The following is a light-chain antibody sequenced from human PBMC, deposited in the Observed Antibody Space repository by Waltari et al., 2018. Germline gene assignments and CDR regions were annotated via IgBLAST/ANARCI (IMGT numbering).Light chain of an antibody. CDR1: RSNTGAGSD. CDR2: VTS. Sequence: QPGLPQPRSVYGAPGPRVPIPGPGSRSNTGAGSDVHLYQVLPGTAPKLLIYVTSNRPSGVPDRFSGSKSGTSASLAITGLQAEDEADYYCQSYDSSLRASLFGGGTKVTVL. V-gene: IGLV1-40*01. CDR3: QSYDSSLRASL. J-gene: IGLJ2*01.